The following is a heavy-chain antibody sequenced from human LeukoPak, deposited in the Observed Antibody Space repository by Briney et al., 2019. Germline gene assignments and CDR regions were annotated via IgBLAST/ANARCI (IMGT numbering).Heavy chain of an antibody. D-gene: IGHD2-15*01. J-gene: IGHJ6*04. V-gene: IGHV4-59*11. Sequence: PSETLSLTCTVSGGSISSHYWSWIRQPPGKRLEWIGYIFYSGSTNYNPSLKSRVTISVDTSKNQFSLKLSSVTAADTAVYYCARDGRTWVVWGKGTTATVSS. CDR2: IFYSGST. CDR1: GGSISSHY. CDR3: ARDGRTWVV.